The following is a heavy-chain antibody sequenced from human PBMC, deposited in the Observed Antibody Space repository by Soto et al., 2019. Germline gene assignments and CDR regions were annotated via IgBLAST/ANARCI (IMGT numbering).Heavy chain of an antibody. V-gene: IGHV3-21*01. J-gene: IGHJ5*02. Sequence: GGSLRLSCAASGFTFSIYSMNWVRQAPGKGLEWVSSISSSSSYIYYADSVKGRFTVSRDNAKNSLYLQMDSLRAEDTAVYYCARGRGSSSSFWFDPWGQGTLVTVSS. CDR1: GFTFSIYS. CDR2: ISSSSSYI. D-gene: IGHD6-6*01. CDR3: ARGRGSSSSFWFDP.